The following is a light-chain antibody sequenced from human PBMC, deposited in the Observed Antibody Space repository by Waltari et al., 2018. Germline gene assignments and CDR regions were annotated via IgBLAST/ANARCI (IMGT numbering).Light chain of an antibody. CDR3: QQYLSSPWT. V-gene: IGKV3D-20*01. J-gene: IGKJ1*01. CDR1: QTVRSNY. CDR2: DVS. Sequence: EIVLTQSPATLSLSPGERATLSCRASQTVRSNYLAWYQQKSGLAPRLLIYDVSNRATGIPDRFSGSVSGTDFTLTITRLEPEDFAVYFCQQYLSSPWTFGLGTKVEIK.